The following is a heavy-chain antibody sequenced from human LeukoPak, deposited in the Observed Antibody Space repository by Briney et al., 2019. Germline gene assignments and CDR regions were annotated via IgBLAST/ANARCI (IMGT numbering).Heavy chain of an antibody. V-gene: IGHV3-53*01. D-gene: IGHD3-10*02. CDR3: AGGQMFTRGGFGD. Sequence: GESLRLSCASSGFSVSNRYMSGVRQAPGKGLEWVSVIYTGGDTYYADSVRGRFTIFRDTSKNTVNLQMNSLRAEDTALYYCAGGQMFTRGGFGDWGQGTLVTVSS. J-gene: IGHJ4*02. CDR2: IYTGGDT. CDR1: GFSVSNRY.